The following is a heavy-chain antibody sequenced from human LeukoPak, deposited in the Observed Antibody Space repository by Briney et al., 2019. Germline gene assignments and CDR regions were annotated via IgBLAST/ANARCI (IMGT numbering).Heavy chain of an antibody. CDR2: ISYDGSNK. J-gene: IGHJ4*02. CDR1: GLTFSSYG. Sequence: GGSLRLSCAASGLTFSSYGMHWVRQAPGKGLEWVAVISYDGSNKYYADSVKGRFTISRDNSKNTLYLQMNSLRAEDTAVYYCAKDRRPRIVPLLIDYWGQGTLVTVSS. V-gene: IGHV3-30*18. CDR3: AKDRRPRIVPLLIDY. D-gene: IGHD1-26*01.